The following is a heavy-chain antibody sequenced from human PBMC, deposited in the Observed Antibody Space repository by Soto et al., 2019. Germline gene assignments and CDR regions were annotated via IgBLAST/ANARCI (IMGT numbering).Heavy chain of an antibody. D-gene: IGHD5-12*01. V-gene: IGHV1-69*12. CDR2: IVPIVDTS. Sequence: QVQLVQSGAEVRQPASSVKVSCKTSGGTFSSYAISWVRQAPGQGLEWMGGIVPIVDTSTYAQKFQGRVTITADESTSTVYMELSSLRSDDTAVYYCLRVVAIPGYPDNCGQGTLGTVSS. CDR3: LRVVAIPGYPDN. J-gene: IGHJ4*02. CDR1: GGTFSSYA.